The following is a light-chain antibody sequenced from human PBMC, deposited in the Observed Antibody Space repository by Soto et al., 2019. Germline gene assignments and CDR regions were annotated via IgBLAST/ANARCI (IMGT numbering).Light chain of an antibody. CDR1: QTISSW. V-gene: IGKV1-5*01. J-gene: IGKJ4*01. Sequence: DIDMTQSPSTLSASVGDRVTITCRASQTISSWLAWYQQKPGKAPNLLIYDASSLESGVPSRFSGSGSGTEFTLTISSLQPDDFATYYCQQYHSYPLTFGGGTKVDIK. CDR2: DAS. CDR3: QQYHSYPLT.